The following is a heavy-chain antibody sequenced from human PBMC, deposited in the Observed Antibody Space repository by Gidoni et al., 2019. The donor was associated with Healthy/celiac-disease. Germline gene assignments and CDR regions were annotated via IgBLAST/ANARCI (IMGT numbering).Heavy chain of an antibody. D-gene: IGHD3-10*01. CDR3: AKGGGSGSYYKVWFDP. Sequence: EVQLLESGGGLVQPGGSLRLSCAASGFTFSSSAMSWVRQAPGKGLEWVSAISGSGGSTYYADSVKGRFTISRDNSKNTLYLQMNSLRAEDTAVYYCAKGGGSGSYYKVWFDPWGQGTLVTVSS. CDR2: ISGSGGST. CDR1: GFTFSSSA. J-gene: IGHJ5*02. V-gene: IGHV3-23*01.